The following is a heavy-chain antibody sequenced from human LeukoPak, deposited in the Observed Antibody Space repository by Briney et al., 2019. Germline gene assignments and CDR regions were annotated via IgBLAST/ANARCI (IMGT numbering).Heavy chain of an antibody. CDR1: GFTFDDYA. V-gene: IGHV3-9*01. J-gene: IGHJ4*02. D-gene: IGHD2-2*01. CDR3: ARTGYCSSTSCYDFDY. CDR2: ISWNSGSI. Sequence: GRSLRLSCAASGFTFDDYAMHWVRQAPGKGLEWVSGISWNSGSIGYADSVKGRFTISRDNARNSLYLQMNSLRAEDTALYHCARTGYCSSTSCYDFDYWGQGTLVTVSS.